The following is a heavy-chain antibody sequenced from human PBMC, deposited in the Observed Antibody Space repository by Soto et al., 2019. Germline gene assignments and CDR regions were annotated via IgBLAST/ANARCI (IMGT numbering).Heavy chain of an antibody. CDR1: GYTFSSYG. V-gene: IGHV1-18*01. D-gene: IGHD2-2*01. J-gene: IGHJ4*02. Sequence: QVQLVQSGAEVKEPGASVRVSCKASGYTFSSYGFSWVRQAPGQGLEWVAWISANSGDTNSAQKFQGIVTLTTDTSTRTAYLDLSSLPPDASATYCCGRDLRDSCGGTSWIYFEFWGQGNRVTVSS. CDR3: GRDLRDSCGGTSWIYFEF. CDR2: ISANSGDT.